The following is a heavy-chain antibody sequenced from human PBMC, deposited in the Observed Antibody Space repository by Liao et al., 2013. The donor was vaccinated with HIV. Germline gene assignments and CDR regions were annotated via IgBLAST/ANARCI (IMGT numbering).Heavy chain of an antibody. CDR1: GGSISSGSYY. V-gene: IGHV4-61*02. CDR2: IYTSGST. J-gene: IGHJ6*03. D-gene: IGHD3-3*01. CDR3: ARDLWSGSYMDV. Sequence: QVQLQESGPGLVKPSQTLSLTCTVSGGSISSGSYYWSWIRQPAGKGLEWIGRIYTSGSTYYNPSLKSRVTISIDTSKNQFSLKLSSVTAADTAVYYCARDLWSGSYMDVWGKGTTVTVSS.